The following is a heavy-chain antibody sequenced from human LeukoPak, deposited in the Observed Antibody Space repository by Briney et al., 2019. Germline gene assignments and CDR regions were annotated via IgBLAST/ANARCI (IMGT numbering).Heavy chain of an antibody. CDR2: IYYSGGT. CDR3: ASSPTFAGLYYFDY. V-gene: IGHV4-59*01. CDR1: GGSISSYY. J-gene: IGHJ4*02. D-gene: IGHD6-13*01. Sequence: SVTLSLTCTVAGGSISSYYWSWIRQPPGKELEWIGYIYYSGGTNYNPSLRSRATISVDTSKNQYSLKLSSVTAADTAVYYCASSPTFAGLYYFDYWGQGTLVTVSS.